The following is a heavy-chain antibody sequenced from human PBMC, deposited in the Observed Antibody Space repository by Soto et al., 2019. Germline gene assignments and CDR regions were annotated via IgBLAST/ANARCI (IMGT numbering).Heavy chain of an antibody. J-gene: IGHJ4*02. D-gene: IGHD6-13*01. Sequence: ASVKVSCKASGYTFTSYAMHWVRQAPGQRLEWMGWINAGNGNTKYSQKFQGRVTITRDTSASTAYMELSSLRSEDTAVYYCSRAPPGYSSIPLRYWGQGTLVTVSS. CDR2: INAGNGNT. CDR1: GYTFTSYA. CDR3: SRAPPGYSSIPLRY. V-gene: IGHV1-3*01.